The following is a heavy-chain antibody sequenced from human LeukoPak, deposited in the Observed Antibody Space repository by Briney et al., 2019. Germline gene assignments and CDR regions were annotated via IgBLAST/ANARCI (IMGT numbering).Heavy chain of an antibody. CDR1: GYTFTNYY. V-gene: IGHV1-2*02. Sequence: ASVKVSCKASGYTFTNYYIHWVRQAPGQGLEWMGWISPNSGGTSYAQKFQGRVTMTRDTSITTAYMELSRVRSDDTAVYYCARDVDYYFDYWGQGTLVTVSS. CDR3: ARDVDYYFDY. J-gene: IGHJ4*02. CDR2: ISPNSGGT.